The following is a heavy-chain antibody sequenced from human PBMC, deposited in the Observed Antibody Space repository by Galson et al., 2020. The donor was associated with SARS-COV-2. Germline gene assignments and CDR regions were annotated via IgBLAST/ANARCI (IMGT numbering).Heavy chain of an antibody. CDR1: GGTFSSYA. V-gene: IGHV1-69*06. D-gene: IGHD2-2*01. CDR2: IIPIFGTA. Sequence: SVKVSCKASGGTFSSYAISWVRQAPGQGLEWMGGIIPIFGTANYAQKFQGRVTITADKSTSTAYMELSSLRSEDTAVYYCASWSSTSFQSYYYYYYMDVWGKGTTVTVSS. CDR3: ASWSSTSFQSYYYYYYMDV. J-gene: IGHJ6*03.